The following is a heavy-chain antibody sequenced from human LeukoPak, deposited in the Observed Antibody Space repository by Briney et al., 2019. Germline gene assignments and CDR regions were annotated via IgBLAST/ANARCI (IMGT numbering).Heavy chain of an antibody. V-gene: IGHV3-30*18. D-gene: IGHD3-16*02. CDR3: AKDAATWWNDYVWGSYRHRYFDY. Sequence: PGGSLRLSCAASGFTFSSYGMHWVRQAPGKGLEWVAVISYDGSNKYYADSVKGRFTISRDNSKNTLYLQMNSLRAEDTAVYYCAKDAATWWNDYVWGSYRHRYFDYWGQGTLVTVSS. J-gene: IGHJ4*02. CDR2: ISYDGSNK. CDR1: GFTFSSYG.